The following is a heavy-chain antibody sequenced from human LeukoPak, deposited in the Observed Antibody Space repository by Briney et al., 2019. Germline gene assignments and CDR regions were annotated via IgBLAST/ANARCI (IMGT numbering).Heavy chain of an antibody. CDR1: EFTVSSNY. J-gene: IGHJ6*02. D-gene: IGHD3-10*01. CDR2: IYSGGST. CDR3: ARDLGFDYYYGMDV. V-gene: IGHV3-53*01. Sequence: GGSLRLSCAASEFTVSSNYKSWVRQAPGKGLEWVSVIYSGGSTYYADSVKGRFTISRDNSKNTLYLQMNSLRAEDTAVYYCARDLGFDYYYGMDVWGQGTTVTVSS.